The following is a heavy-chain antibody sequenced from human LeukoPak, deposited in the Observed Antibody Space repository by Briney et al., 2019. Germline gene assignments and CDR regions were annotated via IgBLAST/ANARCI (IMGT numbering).Heavy chain of an antibody. V-gene: IGHV3-23*01. CDR2: IRGSCWST. J-gene: IGHJ4*02. CDR1: GFTFSSYA. CDR3: AKDVGDGYNFGDYFDY. D-gene: IGHD5-24*01. Sequence: GGSLRLSCAASGFTFSSYAMSWVRHSPGKGLEWVSAIRGSCWSTYYVDSVNGRLTHSINNSKNTLYLQTNSLRAEETAVYYCAKDVGDGYNFGDYFDYWGQGTLVTVSS.